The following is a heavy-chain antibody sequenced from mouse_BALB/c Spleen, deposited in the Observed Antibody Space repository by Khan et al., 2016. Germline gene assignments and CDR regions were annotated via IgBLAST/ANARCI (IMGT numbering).Heavy chain of an antibody. J-gene: IGHJ2*01. CDR3: ALRGWYGYYFDS. Sequence: EVQLQESGPGLVKPSQSLSLTCTVTVYSITSDYAWNWIRQFPGNKLQWMGYISYSGTTSYNPSLKSRVSITRDTSKNQFFLQLNSVTTEDTATYYCALRGWYGYYFDSWGQGSTLTVSS. D-gene: IGHD2-10*02. V-gene: IGHV3-2*02. CDR1: VYSITSDYA. CDR2: ISYSGTT.